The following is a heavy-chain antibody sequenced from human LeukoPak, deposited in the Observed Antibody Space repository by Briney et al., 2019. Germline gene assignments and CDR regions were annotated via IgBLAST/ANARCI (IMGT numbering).Heavy chain of an antibody. D-gene: IGHD3-10*01. J-gene: IGHJ3*02. Sequence: GGSLRLSCAASGFTFNNYAMNWVRQAPGKGLEWVSGISGSGGSTYYADSVKGRFTFSRDNSKNTLYLQMNSLRADDTAVYYCAKDFLFYFGSGSPNDAFDIWGQGTMATVSS. V-gene: IGHV3-23*01. CDR1: GFTFNNYA. CDR2: ISGSGGST. CDR3: AKDFLFYFGSGSPNDAFDI.